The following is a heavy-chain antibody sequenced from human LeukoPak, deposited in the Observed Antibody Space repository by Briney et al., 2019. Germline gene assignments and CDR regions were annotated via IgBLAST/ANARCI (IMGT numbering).Heavy chain of an antibody. Sequence: TGEPLQISCKASGYSFTTYWIGWVRQMPGKDLEWLGIIYTGDSHTRYSPSFQGQVTISAGKSISTAYLQWSRLKGSDTGMYYCARTYCGSVCYYSYFVYWGQGTLVTVSS. V-gene: IGHV5-51*01. D-gene: IGHD2-21*02. J-gene: IGHJ4*02. CDR1: GYSFTTYW. CDR3: ARTYCGSVCYYSYFVY. CDR2: IYTGDSHT.